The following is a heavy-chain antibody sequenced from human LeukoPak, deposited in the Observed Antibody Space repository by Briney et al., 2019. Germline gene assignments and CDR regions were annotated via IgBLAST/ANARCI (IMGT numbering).Heavy chain of an antibody. Sequence: GMSLRLSCAASGFIFDDHGMHWVRQAPGKGLEWVSGISWSSGIIGYADSVKGRFTISGDNAKNTLYLQMNSLRAEDTAVYYCARVAGAYYYYYMDVWGKGTTVTVSS. D-gene: IGHD2-15*01. CDR3: ARVAGAYYYYYMDV. CDR1: GFIFDDHG. V-gene: IGHV3-9*01. J-gene: IGHJ6*03. CDR2: ISWSSGII.